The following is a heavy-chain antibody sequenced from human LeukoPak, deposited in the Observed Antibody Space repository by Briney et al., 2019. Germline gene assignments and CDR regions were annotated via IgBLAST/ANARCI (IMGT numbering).Heavy chain of an antibody. Sequence: PSETLSLTCAVYGGSFSGYYWSLIRQPPGKGLEWIGEINHSGSTNYNPSLKSRVTISVDTSKNQFSLKLSSVTAADTAVYYCASGAPGIAAAGTGGAWFDPWGQGTLVTVSS. CDR1: GGSFSGYY. CDR3: ASGAPGIAAAGTGGAWFDP. V-gene: IGHV4-34*01. CDR2: INHSGST. J-gene: IGHJ5*02. D-gene: IGHD6-13*01.